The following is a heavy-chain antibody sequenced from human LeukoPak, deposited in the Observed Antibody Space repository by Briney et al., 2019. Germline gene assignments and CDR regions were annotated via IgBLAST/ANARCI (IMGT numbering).Heavy chain of an antibody. Sequence: ASVKVSCKASGYTFTGYYMHWVRQAPGQGLEWMGWINPNSGGTNYAQKFQGRVTMTTDTSTNTAYMDLGSLRSDDTAEYYCARALSEYNPFDIWGQGTLVTVSS. CDR3: ARALSEYNPFDI. V-gene: IGHV1-2*02. J-gene: IGHJ3*02. D-gene: IGHD5-24*01. CDR2: INPNSGGT. CDR1: GYTFTGYY.